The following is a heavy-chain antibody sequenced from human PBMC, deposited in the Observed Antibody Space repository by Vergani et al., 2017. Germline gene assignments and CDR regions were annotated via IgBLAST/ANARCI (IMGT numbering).Heavy chain of an antibody. Sequence: QLQLQESGPGLVKPSETLSLTCTVSGGSISSSSYYWGWIRQPPGKGLEWIGSIYYSGSTYYNPSLKSRATISVDTSKNQFSLKLSSVTAADTAVYYCAREEDRYYYDSSGYYYTSGAFDIWGQGTMVTVSS. J-gene: IGHJ3*02. V-gene: IGHV4-39*07. D-gene: IGHD3-22*01. CDR1: GGSISSSSYY. CDR2: IYYSGST. CDR3: AREEDRYYYDSSGYYYTSGAFDI.